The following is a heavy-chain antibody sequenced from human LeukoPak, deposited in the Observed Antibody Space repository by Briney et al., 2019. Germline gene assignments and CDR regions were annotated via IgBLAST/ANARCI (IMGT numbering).Heavy chain of an antibody. D-gene: IGHD6-19*01. CDR1: GFSLSTYW. V-gene: IGHV3-7*01. Sequence: GGSLRLSCAASGFSLSTYWVTWVRQAPGTGLEWVANINPGGTETYYVEPVKGRFTISRDNAKNLVYLQMNSLRAEDSAVYHCGRFGYVAGIDLWGQGTLVTVSS. CDR3: GRFGYVAGIDL. J-gene: IGHJ4*02. CDR2: INPGGTET.